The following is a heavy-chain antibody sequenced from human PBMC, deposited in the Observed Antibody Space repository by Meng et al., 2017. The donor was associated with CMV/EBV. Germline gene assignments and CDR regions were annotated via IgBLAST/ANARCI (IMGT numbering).Heavy chain of an antibody. J-gene: IGHJ3*02. CDR1: GFTFSSYS. D-gene: IGHD3-3*01. CDR2: ISSSGSTI. V-gene: IGHV3-48*04. Sequence: GESLKISCAASGFTFSSYSMNWVRQAPGKGLEWVSYISSSGSTIYYADSVKGRFTISRDNAKNSLYLQMNSLRAEDTAVYYCATDYDFWSGGVDAFDIWGQGTMVTVSS. CDR3: ATDYDFWSGGVDAFDI.